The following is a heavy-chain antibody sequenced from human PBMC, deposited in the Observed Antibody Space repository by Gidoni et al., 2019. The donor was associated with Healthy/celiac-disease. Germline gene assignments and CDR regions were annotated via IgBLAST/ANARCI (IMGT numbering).Heavy chain of an antibody. CDR3: ARAKGHYYYYYGMDV. J-gene: IGHJ6*02. Sequence: EVQLVESGGGLVKPGGSLRLSCAASGFTFRSYSMNWVRQAPGKGLEWVSSISSSSSYIYYADSVKGRFTISRDNAKNSLYLQMNSLRAEDTAVYYCARAKGHYYYYYGMDVWGQGTTVTVSS. CDR2: ISSSSSYI. V-gene: IGHV3-21*01. CDR1: GFTFRSYS.